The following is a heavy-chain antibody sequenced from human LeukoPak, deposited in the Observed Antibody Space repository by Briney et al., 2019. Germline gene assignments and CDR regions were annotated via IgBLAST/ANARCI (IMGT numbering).Heavy chain of an antibody. CDR2: INSGGDDT. D-gene: IGHD6-19*01. Sequence: AGGSPRLSCAASGFTFSTYWMHWVRQAPGKGLVWVSLINSGGDDTRYADSVKGRFTISRDNAKNTLYLQMNSLRAEDTAVYYCARRIGYSSGHSAVYYFDYWGQGTLVTVSS. CDR1: GFTFSTYW. CDR3: ARRIGYSSGHSAVYYFDY. V-gene: IGHV3-74*01. J-gene: IGHJ4*02.